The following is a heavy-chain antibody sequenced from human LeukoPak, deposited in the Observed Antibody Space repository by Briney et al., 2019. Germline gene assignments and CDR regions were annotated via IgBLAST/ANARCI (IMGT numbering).Heavy chain of an antibody. D-gene: IGHD3-22*01. J-gene: IGHJ4*02. CDR1: GFTFSSYG. V-gene: IGHV3-30*18. CDR3: AKDLVSSGYYYVADY. CDR2: ISYDGSNK. Sequence: GRSLRLSCAASGFTFSSYGMHWVRQAPGKGLEWVAVISYDGSNKYYADSVKGRFTISRDNSKNTLYLQMNSLRAEDTAVYYCAKDLVSSGYYYVADYWGQGTLVTVSS.